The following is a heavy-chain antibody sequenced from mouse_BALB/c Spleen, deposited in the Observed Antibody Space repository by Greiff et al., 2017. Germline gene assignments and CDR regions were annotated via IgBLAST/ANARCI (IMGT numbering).Heavy chain of an antibody. CDR1: GYSFTGYF. J-gene: IGHJ3*01. D-gene: IGHD2-1*01. CDR2: INPYNGDT. V-gene: IGHV1-20*02. CDR3: ARGGGNYAWFAY. Sequence: EVKLQQSGPELVKPGASVKISCKASGYSFTGYFMNWVMQSHGKSLEWIGRINPYNGDTFYNQKFKGKATLTVDKSSSTAHMELRSLASEDSAVYYCARGGGNYAWFAYWGQGTLVTVSA.